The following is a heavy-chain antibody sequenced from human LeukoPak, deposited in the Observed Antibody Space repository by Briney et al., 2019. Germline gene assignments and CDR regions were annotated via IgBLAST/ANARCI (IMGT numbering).Heavy chain of an antibody. CDR1: GYTFTSYG. D-gene: IGHD2-2*01. Sequence: ASVKVSCKASGYTFTSYGISWVRQAPGQGPEWMGWINTYNGNTNYAQNHQGRVTMTTDTSTSTAYMELTNLRSDDTAVYYCARAWDCSSTTCYVYFDYWGQGSLVTVSS. CDR2: INTYNGNT. V-gene: IGHV1-18*04. J-gene: IGHJ4*02. CDR3: ARAWDCSSTTCYVYFDY.